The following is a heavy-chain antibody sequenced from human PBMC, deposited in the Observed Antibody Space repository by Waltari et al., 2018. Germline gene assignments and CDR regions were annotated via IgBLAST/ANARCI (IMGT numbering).Heavy chain of an antibody. CDR1: GYSVTSNF. Sequence: QVQLVQSGAEVKKSGASVKISCRASGYSVTSNFMHWVRQTPGHGLEWMGMIDPSGGSTSYPQKFQGRVTMTRDTSTSTVYMELSSLRSEDTAFYYCARGHLRSRLRPDYWGQGTLVTVSS. CDR2: IDPSGGST. V-gene: IGHV1-46*01. J-gene: IGHJ4*02. CDR3: ARGHLRSRLRPDY. D-gene: IGHD3-16*01.